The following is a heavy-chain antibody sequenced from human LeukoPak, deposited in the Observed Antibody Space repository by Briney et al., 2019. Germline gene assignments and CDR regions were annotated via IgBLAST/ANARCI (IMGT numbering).Heavy chain of an antibody. V-gene: IGHV3-23*01. D-gene: IGHD5-12*01. J-gene: IGHJ4*02. CDR1: GFTFSTYA. CDR3: AKALVATILMSYFDY. CDR2: IINSGGST. Sequence: PGGSLRLSCAASGFTFSTYAMNWVRQAPGKGLEWVSTIINSGGSTYYADSVKGRFTISRDNSKNTLYLQMNSLRAEDTAVYYCAKALVATILMSYFDYWGQGTLVTVSS.